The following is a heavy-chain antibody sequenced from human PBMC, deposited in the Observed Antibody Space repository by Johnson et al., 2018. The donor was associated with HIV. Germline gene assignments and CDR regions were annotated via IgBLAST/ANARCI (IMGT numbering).Heavy chain of an antibody. D-gene: IGHD6-19*01. Sequence: VQLVESGGDLVQPGGSLKLSCAASAFAFSDSAIHWVRQASGKGLEWVGRIRSKGYTYATAYAASMKGRFTISRDNSKNTLYLQMNSLRAEDTAVYYCARGEQWLVPDSEGAFDIWGQGTMVTVSS. CDR1: AFAFSDSA. CDR2: IRSKGYTYAT. V-gene: IGHV3-73*01. J-gene: IGHJ3*02. CDR3: ARGEQWLVPDSEGAFDI.